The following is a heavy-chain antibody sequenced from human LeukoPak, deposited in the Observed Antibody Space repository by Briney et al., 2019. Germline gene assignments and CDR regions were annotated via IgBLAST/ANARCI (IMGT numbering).Heavy chain of an antibody. Sequence: PGESLRISCQGSGYTFTAYWIGWVRQMPGKGLEWVGIIHPGDSDTRYSPSFQGQVTISVDKSITTAYLQWSSLKASDTAMYYCGRHQHSGSYGAFDIWGQGTMVTVSS. J-gene: IGHJ3*02. CDR1: GYTFTAYW. CDR2: IHPGDSDT. D-gene: IGHD1-26*01. CDR3: GRHQHSGSYGAFDI. V-gene: IGHV5-51*01.